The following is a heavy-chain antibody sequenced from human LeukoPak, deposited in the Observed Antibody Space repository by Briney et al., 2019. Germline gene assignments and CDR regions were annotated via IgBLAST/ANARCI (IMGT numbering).Heavy chain of an antibody. Sequence: GGSLRLSCTASGFTFGDYAMSWFRQAPGKRLEWVGFIRSKAYGGTTEYAASVKGRFTISRDDSKSIAYLQMNSLKTEDTAVYYCTREGNGYSGTSTRGGAYCGGDCYPTPAVVDYWGQGTLVTVSS. V-gene: IGHV3-49*03. D-gene: IGHD2-21*02. J-gene: IGHJ4*02. CDR2: IRSKAYGGTT. CDR3: TREGNGYSGTSTRGGAYCGGDCYPTPAVVDY. CDR1: GFTFGDYA.